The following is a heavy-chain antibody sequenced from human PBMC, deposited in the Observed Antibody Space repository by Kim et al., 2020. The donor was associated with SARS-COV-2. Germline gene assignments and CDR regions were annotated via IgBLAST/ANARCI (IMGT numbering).Heavy chain of an antibody. J-gene: IGHJ4*02. V-gene: IGHV3-30-3*01. CDR3: AREYQLLNFDY. Sequence: GGSLRLSCAASRFTFSSYAMHWVRQAPGKGLEWVAVISYDGSNKYYADSVKGRFTISRDNSKNTLYLQMNSLRAEDTAVYYCAREYQLLNFDYWGQGTLV. D-gene: IGHD2-2*01. CDR1: RFTFSSYA. CDR2: ISYDGSNK.